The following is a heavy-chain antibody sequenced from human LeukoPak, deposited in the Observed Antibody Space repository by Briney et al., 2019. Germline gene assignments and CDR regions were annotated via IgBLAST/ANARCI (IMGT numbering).Heavy chain of an antibody. J-gene: IGHJ4*02. Sequence: GGSLRLSCAASGFTFSSYAMSWVRQAPGKGLEWGSAISGSGGSTYYADSVKGRFTISRDNSKNTLYLQMNSLRAEDTAVYYCAKDNVGATTYFDYWGQGTLVTVSS. CDR1: GFTFSSYA. CDR3: AKDNVGATTYFDY. CDR2: ISGSGGST. D-gene: IGHD1-26*01. V-gene: IGHV3-23*01.